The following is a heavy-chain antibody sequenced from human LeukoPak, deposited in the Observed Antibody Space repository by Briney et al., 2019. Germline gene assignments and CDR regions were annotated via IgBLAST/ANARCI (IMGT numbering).Heavy chain of an antibody. CDR3: TTEVWQLGQSYYYYYGMDV. J-gene: IGHJ6*02. D-gene: IGHD6-6*01. CDR1: GFTFSSYA. CDR2: IKSKTDGGTT. V-gene: IGHV3-15*01. Sequence: GGSLRLSCAASGFTFSSYAMSWVRQAPGKGLEWVGRIKSKTDGGTTDYAAPVKGRFTISRDDSKNTLYLQMNSLKTEDTAVYYCTTEVWQLGQSYYYYYGMDVWGQGTTVTVSS.